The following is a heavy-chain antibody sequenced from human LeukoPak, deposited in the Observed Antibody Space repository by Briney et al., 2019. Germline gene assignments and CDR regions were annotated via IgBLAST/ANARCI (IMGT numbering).Heavy chain of an antibody. J-gene: IGHJ5*02. D-gene: IGHD6-13*01. CDR2: IYYSGST. Sequence: SETLSLTCTVSGGSVSSSSYYWGWIRQPPGKGLEWIGSIYYSGSTYYNPSLKSRVTISVDTSKNQFSLKLSSVTAADTAVYYCAILAAAGKSNWFDPWGQGTLVTVSS. CDR1: GGSVSSSSYY. V-gene: IGHV4-39*01. CDR3: AILAAAGKSNWFDP.